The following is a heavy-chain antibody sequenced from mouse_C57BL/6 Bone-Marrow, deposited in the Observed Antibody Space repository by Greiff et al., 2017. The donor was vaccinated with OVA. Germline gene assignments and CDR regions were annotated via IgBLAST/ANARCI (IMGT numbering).Heavy chain of an antibody. J-gene: IGHJ3*01. V-gene: IGHV14-3*01. CDR2: IDPANGNT. Sequence: EVQLQQPGAELVKPGASVKMSCKASGYTFTSYWITWVKQRPEQGLEWIGRIDPANGNTKYAPKFQGKATITADTSSNTAYLQLSSLTSEDTAIYYCAAFYYYGTPFAYWGQGTLVTVSA. D-gene: IGHD1-1*01. CDR3: AAFYYYGTPFAY. CDR1: GYTFTSYW.